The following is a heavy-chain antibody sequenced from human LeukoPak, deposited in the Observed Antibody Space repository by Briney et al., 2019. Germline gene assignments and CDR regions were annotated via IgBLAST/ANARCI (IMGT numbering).Heavy chain of an antibody. Sequence: SGGSLRLSCAGSGFSFGTYSMSWVRQAPGKWLEWVSSISSSSIHVDYADSVKGRFTISRDNAKNSLYLQMNSLRGEDTAVYYCARNHYYVPGSSDTWGQGTIVTVSS. CDR2: ISSSSIHV. D-gene: IGHD3-10*01. J-gene: IGHJ3*01. V-gene: IGHV3-21*01. CDR1: GFSFGTYS. CDR3: ARNHYYVPGSSDT.